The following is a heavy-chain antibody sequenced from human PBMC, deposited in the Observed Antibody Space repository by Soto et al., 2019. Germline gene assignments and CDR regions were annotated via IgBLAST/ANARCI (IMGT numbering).Heavy chain of an antibody. CDR3: AKAGYVLRFLEWFLFDY. CDR2: IKSKTDGGTT. J-gene: IGHJ4*02. V-gene: IGHV3-15*07. CDR1: GFTFSNAW. D-gene: IGHD3-3*01. Sequence: GGSLRLSCAASGFTFSNAWMNWVRQAPGKGLEWVGRIKSKTDGGTTDYAAPVKGRFTISRDDSKNTLYLQMNSLRAEDTAVYYCAKAGYVLRFLEWFLFDYWGQGTLVTVSS.